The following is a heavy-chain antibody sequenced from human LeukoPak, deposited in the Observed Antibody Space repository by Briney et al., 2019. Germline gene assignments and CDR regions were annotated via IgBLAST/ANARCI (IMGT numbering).Heavy chain of an antibody. Sequence: PGGSLRLSCAGSGFTFSNGWMNWVRHAPGKGLEWVGRIKSIVDGGTIDYAAPVRGRFTISRDDSKNTVYLQMNGLKTEDTAVYYCTTGGYYFDYWGQGTLVTVSS. V-gene: IGHV3-15*01. J-gene: IGHJ4*02. CDR2: IKSIVDGGTI. CDR3: TTGGYYFDY. CDR1: GFTFSNGW.